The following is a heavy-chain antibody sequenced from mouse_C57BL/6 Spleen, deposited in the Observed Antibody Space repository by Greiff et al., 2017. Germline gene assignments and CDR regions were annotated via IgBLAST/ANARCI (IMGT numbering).Heavy chain of an antibody. J-gene: IGHJ1*03. V-gene: IGHV1-76*01. Sequence: VQLQQSGAELVRPGASVKLSCKASGYTFTDYYINWVKQRPGQGLEWIARIYPGSGNTYYNEKFKGKATLTAEKSSSTAYMQLSSLTSEDSAVYFCAREPYGSSYGYFDVWGTGTTVTVSS. D-gene: IGHD1-1*01. CDR2: IYPGSGNT. CDR1: GYTFTDYY. CDR3: AREPYGSSYGYFDV.